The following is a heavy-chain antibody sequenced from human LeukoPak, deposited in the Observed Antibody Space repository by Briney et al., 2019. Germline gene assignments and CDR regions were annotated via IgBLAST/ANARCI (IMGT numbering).Heavy chain of an antibody. D-gene: IGHD3-16*02. CDR3: AKALGELSFIVDY. CDR2: ISGSGGST. CDR1: GFTFSSYA. Sequence: GGSLRLSCAASGFTFSSYAMTWVRQAPGKGLEWVSAISGSGGSTYYADSVKGRFTISRDNSRNTLYLQMNSLRADDTALYYCAKALGELSFIVDYWGQGTLVTVSS. J-gene: IGHJ4*02. V-gene: IGHV3-23*01.